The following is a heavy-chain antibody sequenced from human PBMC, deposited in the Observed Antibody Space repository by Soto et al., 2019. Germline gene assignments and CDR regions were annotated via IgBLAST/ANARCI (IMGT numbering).Heavy chain of an antibody. CDR1: GFTFSSYG. CDR3: AKDSLYSSSWYYYGMDV. Sequence: SLRLSCAASGFTFSSYGMHWVRQAPGKGLEWVAVISYDGSNKYCADSVKGRFTISRDNSKNTLYLQMNSLRAEDTAVYYCAKDSLYSSSWYYYGMDVWGQGTTVTVSS. V-gene: IGHV3-30*18. D-gene: IGHD6-13*01. CDR2: ISYDGSNK. J-gene: IGHJ6*02.